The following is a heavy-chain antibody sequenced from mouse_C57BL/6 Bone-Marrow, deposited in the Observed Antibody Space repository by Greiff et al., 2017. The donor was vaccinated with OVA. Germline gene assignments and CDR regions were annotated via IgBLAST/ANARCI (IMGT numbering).Heavy chain of an antibody. V-gene: IGHV1-76*01. J-gene: IGHJ3*01. D-gene: IGHD2-5*01. CDR1: GYTFTDYY. CDR3: ARGGGLAYYSNYGLVFAY. CDR2: IYPGSGNT. Sequence: QVQLQQSGAELVRPGASVKLSCKASGYTFTDYYINWVKQRPGQGLEWIARIYPGSGNTYYNEKFKGKATLTAEKSSSTAYMQLSSLTSEDSAVYFCARGGGLAYYSNYGLVFAYWGQGTLVTVSA.